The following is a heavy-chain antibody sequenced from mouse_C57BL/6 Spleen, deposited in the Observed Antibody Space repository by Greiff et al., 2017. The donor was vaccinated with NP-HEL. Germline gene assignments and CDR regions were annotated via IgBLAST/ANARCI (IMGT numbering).Heavy chain of an antibody. CDR1: GYTFTEYT. V-gene: IGHV1-62-2*01. CDR2: FYPGSGSI. Sequence: QVQLKQSGAELVKPGASVKLSCKASGYTFTEYTIHWVKQRSGQGLEWIGWFYPGSGSIKYNEKFKDKATLTADKSSSTVYMELSRLTSEDSAVYFCARHEDYYGSSSYWYFDVWGTGTTVTVSS. D-gene: IGHD1-1*01. CDR3: ARHEDYYGSSSYWYFDV. J-gene: IGHJ1*03.